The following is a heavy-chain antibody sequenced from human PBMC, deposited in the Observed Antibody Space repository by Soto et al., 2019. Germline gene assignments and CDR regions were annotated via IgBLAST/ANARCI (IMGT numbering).Heavy chain of an antibody. D-gene: IGHD6-13*01. Sequence: SETLSLTCTVSGGSIISSSYYWVWIRQPPGKGLEWIGSIYYSGSTYYNPSLKSRVTISVDTSKNQFSLKLSSVTAADTAVYYCAKTIAAAGSNWFDPWGQGTLVTVSS. CDR2: IYYSGST. CDR3: AKTIAAAGSNWFDP. V-gene: IGHV4-39*01. J-gene: IGHJ5*02. CDR1: GGSIISSSYY.